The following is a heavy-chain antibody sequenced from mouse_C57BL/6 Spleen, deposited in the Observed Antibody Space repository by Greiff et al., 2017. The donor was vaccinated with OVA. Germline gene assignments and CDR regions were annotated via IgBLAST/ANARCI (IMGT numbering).Heavy chain of an antibody. CDR1: GYTFPSYW. CDR3: ARSDCGSSYGWYFDV. D-gene: IGHD1-1*01. J-gene: IGHJ1*03. CDR2: IHPNSGST. Sequence: QVQLQQSGAELVKPGASVKLSCKASGYTFPSYWMHWVKQRPGPGLEWIGMIHPNSGSTNYNEKFKSKATLTVDKSSSPAYMQLSSLTSEDSAVYYCARSDCGSSYGWYFDVWGTGTTVTVSS. V-gene: IGHV1-64*01.